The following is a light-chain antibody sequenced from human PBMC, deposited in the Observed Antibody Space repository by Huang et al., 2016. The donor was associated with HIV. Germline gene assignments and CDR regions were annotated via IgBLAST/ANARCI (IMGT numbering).Light chain of an antibody. CDR3: QQANNFPPWT. CDR1: QGISNW. CDR2: AAS. V-gene: IGKV1D-12*01. J-gene: IGKJ1*01. Sequence: DIQMTQSPSSVSASVGDRVTITCRASQGISNWLAWYQQKPGKAPKLLIYAASSLQSGVPARCSCSGSGTDFTLTISSLQPEDFATYYCQQANNFPPWTFGQGTKVEIK.